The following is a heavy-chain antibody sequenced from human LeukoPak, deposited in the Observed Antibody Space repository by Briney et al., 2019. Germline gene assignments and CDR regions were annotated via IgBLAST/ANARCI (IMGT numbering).Heavy chain of an antibody. J-gene: IGHJ4*02. CDR2: IYYSGST. CDR3: ARTKKDILTGYLFDY. D-gene: IGHD3-9*01. Sequence: SETLSLTCTVSGGSISSYYWSWIRQPPGKGLEWIGYIYYSGSTNYNPSLKSRVTISVDTSKNQFSLKLSSVTTADTAVYYCARTKKDILTGYLFDYWGQGTLVTVSS. CDR1: GGSISSYY. V-gene: IGHV4-59*01.